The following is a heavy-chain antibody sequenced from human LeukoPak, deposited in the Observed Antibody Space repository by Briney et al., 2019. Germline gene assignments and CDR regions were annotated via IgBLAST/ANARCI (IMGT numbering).Heavy chain of an antibody. CDR3: ARENYSGSYLHYYYYGMDV. CDR1: GGSISSSSYY. J-gene: IGHJ6*02. CDR2: IYYSGST. Sequence: PSETLSLTCTVSGGSISSSSYYWGWIRQPPGKGLEWIGSIYYSGSTYYNPSLKSRVTISVDTSKNQFSLKLSSVTAADTAVYYCARENYSGSYLHYYYYGMDVWGQGTTVTVSS. D-gene: IGHD1-26*01. V-gene: IGHV4-39*02.